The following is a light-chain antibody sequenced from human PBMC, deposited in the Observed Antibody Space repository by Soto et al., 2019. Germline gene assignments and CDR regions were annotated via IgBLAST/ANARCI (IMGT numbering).Light chain of an antibody. Sequence: EIVLTQSPGTLSLSPGERATLSCRASQSVGGSSLAWYQQRPGQAPRLLIYHTSYRATGIPDRFSGSGSGTDFTLTISRLEPEDFAVYYCQQYNNWPPWTFGQGTKVDIK. CDR1: QSVGGSS. J-gene: IGKJ1*01. V-gene: IGKV3-20*01. CDR3: QQYNNWPPWT. CDR2: HTS.